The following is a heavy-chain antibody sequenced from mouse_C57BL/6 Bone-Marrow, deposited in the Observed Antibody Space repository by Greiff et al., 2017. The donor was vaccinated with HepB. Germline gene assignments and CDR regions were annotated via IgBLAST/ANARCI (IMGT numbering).Heavy chain of an antibody. J-gene: IGHJ1*03. CDR2: IYPRSGNT. Sequence: QVQLQQSGAELARPGASVKLSCKASGYTFTSYGISWVKQRTGQGLEWIGEIYPRSGNTYYNEKLKGKATLTADKSSSTAYMELRSLTSEDSAVYFCASYDYDGYFDVCGTGTTVTVSS. CDR3: ASYDYDGYFDV. D-gene: IGHD2-4*01. CDR1: GYTFTSYG. V-gene: IGHV1-81*01.